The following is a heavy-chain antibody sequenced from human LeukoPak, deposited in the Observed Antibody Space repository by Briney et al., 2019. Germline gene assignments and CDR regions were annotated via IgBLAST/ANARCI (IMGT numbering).Heavy chain of an antibody. J-gene: IGHJ3*02. Sequence: GGSLRLSCAASGFTFSSYAMSWVRQASGKGLEWVSAISGSGGSTYYADSVKGRFTISRDNAKNSLFLLVNSLRAEDTAVYYCARDKNGVFDIWGQGTMVTVSS. CDR3: ARDKNGVFDI. CDR1: GFTFSSYA. CDR2: ISGSGGST. V-gene: IGHV3-23*01. D-gene: IGHD3-3*01.